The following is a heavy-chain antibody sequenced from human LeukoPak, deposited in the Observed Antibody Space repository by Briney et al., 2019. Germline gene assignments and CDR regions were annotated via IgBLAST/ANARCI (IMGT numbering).Heavy chain of an antibody. J-gene: IGHJ4*02. CDR2: IDPSDSYT. V-gene: IGHV5-10-1*01. CDR3: ARPSSGWYVLDY. Sequence: GESLKISCKGSGYSFTSYWISWVRQMHGKGLEWMGRIDPSDSYTNYSPSFQGHVTISADKSISTAYLQWSSLKASDTAMYYCARPSSGWYVLDYWGQGTLVTVSS. D-gene: IGHD6-19*01. CDR1: GYSFTSYW.